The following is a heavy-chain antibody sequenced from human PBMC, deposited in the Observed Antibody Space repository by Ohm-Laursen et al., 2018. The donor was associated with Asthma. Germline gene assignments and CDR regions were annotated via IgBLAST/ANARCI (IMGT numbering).Heavy chain of an antibody. J-gene: IGHJ4*02. Sequence: SLRLSCSASGFTFSSYGMHWVRQAPGKGLEWVAVISYDGSNKYYADSVKGRFTISRDNSKNTLYLQMNSLRAEDTAVYYCARDGYGSDAGGFDYWGQGTLVTVSS. CDR2: ISYDGSNK. CDR3: ARDGYGSDAGGFDY. V-gene: IGHV3-30*03. CDR1: GFTFSSYG. D-gene: IGHD3-10*01.